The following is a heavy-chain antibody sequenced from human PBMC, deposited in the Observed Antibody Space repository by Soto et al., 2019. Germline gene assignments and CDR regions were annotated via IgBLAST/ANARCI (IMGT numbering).Heavy chain of an antibody. CDR1: GLSYDQYE. Sequence: GGTRRLSCAASGLSYDQYEKNYVRQAPGKELGWVSYISSRCTTIYYADSVKGRFTISRDKAKNSLFLQMNSLRAEDKAVYYCVSPSDWPDYWGQGTPVPVYS. J-gene: IGHJ4*02. CDR3: VSPSDWPDY. V-gene: IGHV3-48*03. CDR2: ISSRCTTI. D-gene: IGHD2-21*02.